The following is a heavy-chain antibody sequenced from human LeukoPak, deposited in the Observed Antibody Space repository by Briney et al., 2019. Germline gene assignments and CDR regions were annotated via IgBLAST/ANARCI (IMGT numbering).Heavy chain of an antibody. D-gene: IGHD3-22*01. CDR3: ARTYDSSGYYWEAFDI. J-gene: IGHJ3*02. V-gene: IGHV1-69*04. CDR2: IIPILGIA. Sequence: SVKVSCKASGGTFSSYAISWVRQAPGQGLEWMGRIIPILGIANYAQKFQGRVTITADKSTSTAYMELSSLRSEDTAVYYCARTYDSSGYYWEAFDIWGQGTMVTVSS. CDR1: GGTFSSYA.